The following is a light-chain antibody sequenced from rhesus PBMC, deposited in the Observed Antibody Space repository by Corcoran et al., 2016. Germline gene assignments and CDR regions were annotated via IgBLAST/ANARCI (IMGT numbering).Light chain of an antibody. CDR3: LQHDVYPFT. V-gene: IGKV1-28*01. Sequence: DIQMTQSPSSLSASVGDTVTITCRASQDIGSDLNWFQQKPWKAPNLLIYSASSLESGVPSRFSGHGSGTEFTLTISSLQPEDFAAYYCLQHDVYPFTFGPGTKLDIK. CDR2: SAS. J-gene: IGKJ3*01. CDR1: QDIGSD.